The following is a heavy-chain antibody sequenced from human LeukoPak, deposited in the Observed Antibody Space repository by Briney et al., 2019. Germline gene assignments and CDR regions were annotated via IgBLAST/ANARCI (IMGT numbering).Heavy chain of an antibody. CDR1: GGTFSSYA. CDR3: ASPYYDFWSGYGY. V-gene: IGHV1-69*05. CDR2: IIPIFGTA. J-gene: IGHJ4*02. D-gene: IGHD3-3*01. Sequence: SVKVSCKASGGTFSSYAISWVRQAPGQGLEWMGGIIPIFGTANYAQKFQGRVTITTDESTSTAYMELSSLRSEDTAVYYCASPYYDFWSGYGYWGQGTLVTVSS.